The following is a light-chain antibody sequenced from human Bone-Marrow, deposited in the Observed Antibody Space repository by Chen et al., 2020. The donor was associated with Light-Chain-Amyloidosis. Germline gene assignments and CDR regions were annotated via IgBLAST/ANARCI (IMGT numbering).Light chain of an antibody. CDR1: QSVSGN. J-gene: IGKJ1*01. CDR3: QQYNDWPRT. CDR2: GAS. Sequence: IVMTQSPAPLSVSPGERATLSCRASQSVSGNLAWYQQKPGQAPRLLIHGASTRATGIPARFSGSGSETEFTLTISSLQSEDFAVYYCQQYNDWPRTFGLGTKVDIK. V-gene: IGKV3-15*01.